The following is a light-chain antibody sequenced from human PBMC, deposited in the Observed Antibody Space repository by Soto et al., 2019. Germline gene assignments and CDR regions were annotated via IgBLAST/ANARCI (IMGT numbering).Light chain of an antibody. J-gene: IGKJ1*01. CDR3: QQYGSSPLT. CDR1: QSVRGGY. V-gene: IGKV3-20*01. CDR2: GAS. Sequence: IVLTQSPGTLSLSPGETATLSCRASQSVRGGYLAWYQQRPGQAPRLLIYGASCTATGIPDRFSGSGSGTDFILTISRLAPEDVAVYFWQQYGSSPLTFGQGTKV.